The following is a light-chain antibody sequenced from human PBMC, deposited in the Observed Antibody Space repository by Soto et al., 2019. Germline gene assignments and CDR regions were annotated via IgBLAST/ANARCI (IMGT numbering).Light chain of an antibody. J-gene: IGKJ3*01. Sequence: EIVMTQSPATLSVSPGERATLSCRASQSVSSNFAWYQQKPGQAPRLLIYGASTRATGIPARFSGSGSGTEFTLPISSLQSADFAVYYCQQYNNWPPFTFGPGTKVDIK. CDR3: QQYNNWPPFT. CDR2: GAS. V-gene: IGKV3-15*01. CDR1: QSVSSN.